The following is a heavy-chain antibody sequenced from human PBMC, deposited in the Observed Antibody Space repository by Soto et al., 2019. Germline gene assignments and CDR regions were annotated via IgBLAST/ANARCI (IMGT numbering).Heavy chain of an antibody. J-gene: IGHJ5*02. Sequence: PSETLSLTCAVSGGSIRSGGYSCSWIRQPPGKGLEWIGYIYHSGSTYYNPSLKSRVTISVDRSKNQFSLKLSSVTAADTAVYYCAREGGVGATTGNWFDPWGQGTLVTVSS. CDR2: IYHSGST. CDR3: AREGGVGATTGNWFDP. CDR1: GGSIRSGGYS. D-gene: IGHD1-26*01. V-gene: IGHV4-30-2*01.